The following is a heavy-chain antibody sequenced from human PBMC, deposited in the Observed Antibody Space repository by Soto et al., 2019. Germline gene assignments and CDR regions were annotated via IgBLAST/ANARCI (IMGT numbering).Heavy chain of an antibody. V-gene: IGHV3-72*01. CDR2: IRNKANSYTT. Sequence: EVQLVESGGGLVQPGGSLRLSCAASGFIFSDHYMDWVRQAPGKGLEWVGRIRNKANSYTTEYAASVTGRFTISRDDSXNSLDLQMNSLRTEDTALYYCSRAGILTTPYYFDYWGQGTLVTVSP. CDR1: GFIFSDHY. D-gene: IGHD4-4*01. CDR3: SRAGILTTPYYFDY. J-gene: IGHJ4*02.